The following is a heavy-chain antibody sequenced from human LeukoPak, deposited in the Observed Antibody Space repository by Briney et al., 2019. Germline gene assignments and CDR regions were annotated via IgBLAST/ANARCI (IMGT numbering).Heavy chain of an antibody. Sequence: SETLSLTCTVSGGSISSGDYYWSWIRQPPGTGLEWIGYIYYSGSTYYNPSLKSRVTISVDTSKNQFSLKLSSVTAADTAVYYCARARQQLAAEYFQHWGQGTLVTVSS. CDR3: ARARQQLAAEYFQH. D-gene: IGHD6-13*01. V-gene: IGHV4-30-4*01. J-gene: IGHJ1*01. CDR2: IYYSGST. CDR1: GGSISSGDYY.